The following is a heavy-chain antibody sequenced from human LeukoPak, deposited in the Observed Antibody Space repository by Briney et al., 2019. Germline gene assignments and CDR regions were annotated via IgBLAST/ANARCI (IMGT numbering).Heavy chain of an antibody. CDR1: GGSISSYY. CDR3: ARDLSSWSLFSQYYDYSMDV. V-gene: IGHV4-4*07. Sequence: KPSETLSLTCTVSGGSISSYYWSWIRQPAGKGLEWIGRIYTSGSTNYNPSLKSRVTMSVDTSKNQFSLKLSSVTAADTAVYYCARDLSSWSLFSQYYDYSMDVWGKGTTVTVSS. J-gene: IGHJ6*03. CDR2: IYTSGST. D-gene: IGHD6-13*01.